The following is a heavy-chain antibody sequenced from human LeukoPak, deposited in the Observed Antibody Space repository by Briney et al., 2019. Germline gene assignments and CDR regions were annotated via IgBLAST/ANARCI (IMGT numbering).Heavy chain of an antibody. CDR3: AKVQVDCSGGSCYLPWYFDY. CDR2: ISGSGGST. D-gene: IGHD2-15*01. Sequence: PGGSLRLSCAASGFTISSYAMSWVRQAPGKGLEWVSAISGSGGSTYYADSVKGRFTISRDNSKNTLYLQMNSLRAEDTAVYYCAKVQVDCSGGSCYLPWYFDYWGQGTLVTVSS. V-gene: IGHV3-23*01. J-gene: IGHJ4*02. CDR1: GFTISSYA.